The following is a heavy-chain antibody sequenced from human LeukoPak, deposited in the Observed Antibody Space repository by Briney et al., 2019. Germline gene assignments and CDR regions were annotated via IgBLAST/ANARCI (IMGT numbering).Heavy chain of an antibody. J-gene: IGHJ4*02. Sequence: GGSLRLSCAASGFTFRDYYMSWIRQAPGKGLEWVSYISSSGNNIYYADSVKGRFTISRDNAKNSLCLQMNSLRAEDTAVYYCARDPTPYYYDSSGYYLAEVYLDYWGQGTLVTVSS. CDR2: ISSSGNNI. V-gene: IGHV3-11*01. CDR1: GFTFRDYY. D-gene: IGHD3-22*01. CDR3: ARDPTPYYYDSSGYYLAEVYLDY.